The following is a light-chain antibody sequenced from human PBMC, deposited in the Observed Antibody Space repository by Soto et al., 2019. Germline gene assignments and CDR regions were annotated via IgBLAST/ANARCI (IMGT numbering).Light chain of an antibody. CDR1: SSDVGGYNY. J-gene: IGLJ2*01. CDR2: EVS. Sequence: QSVLTQPPSASGSPGQSVTISCTGTSSDVGGYNYVSWYQQHPGKAPKLTIYEVSKRPSGVPDRFSGSKSGNTASLTVSGLQAEDEADYYCSSYAGEVVFGGGTKVTVL. CDR3: SSYAGEVV. V-gene: IGLV2-8*01.